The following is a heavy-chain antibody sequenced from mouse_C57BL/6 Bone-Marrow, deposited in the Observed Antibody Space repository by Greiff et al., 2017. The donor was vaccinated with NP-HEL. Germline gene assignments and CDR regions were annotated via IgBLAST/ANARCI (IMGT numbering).Heavy chain of an antibody. CDR1: GYTFTIYW. V-gene: IGHV1-64*01. J-gene: IGHJ3*01. Sequence: QVQLQQSGAELVKPGASVKLSCKASGYTFTIYWMHWVKQRPGQGLEWIGMIHPNSGSTNYNEKFKSKATLTVDKSSSTAYMQLSSLTSEDSAVYYCAREGDYGSSYPGFAYWGQGTLVTVSA. CDR3: AREGDYGSSYPGFAY. CDR2: IHPNSGST. D-gene: IGHD1-1*01.